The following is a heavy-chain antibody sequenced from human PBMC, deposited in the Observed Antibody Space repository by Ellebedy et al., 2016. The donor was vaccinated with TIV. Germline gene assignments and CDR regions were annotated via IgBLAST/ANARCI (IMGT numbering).Heavy chain of an antibody. CDR1: GFIFNNYA. Sequence: GESLKISCAASGFIFNNYAMTWVRLIPGAGLEWVSSISGSSGRIYYVDSVKGRFTIFRDTSNNTLFLQMNDLRGEDTAIYYCARSDRGYCSSTSCNYWYFDVWGRGTLVTVSS. V-gene: IGHV3-23*01. J-gene: IGHJ2*01. CDR3: ARSDRGYCSSTSCNYWYFDV. D-gene: IGHD2-2*01. CDR2: ISGSSGRI.